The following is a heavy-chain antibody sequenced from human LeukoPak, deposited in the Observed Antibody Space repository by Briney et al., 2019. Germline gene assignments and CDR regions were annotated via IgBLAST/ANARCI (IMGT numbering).Heavy chain of an antibody. D-gene: IGHD3-10*01. V-gene: IGHV1-2*02. CDR3: ARGSYYYGSGDDY. J-gene: IGHJ4*02. CDR2: INPNSGGT. Sequence: ASVKVSCKASGYTCTGYYMHWVRQAPGQGLEWMGWINPNSGGTNYAQKFQGRVTMTRDTSISTAYMELSRLRSDDTAVYYCARGSYYYGSGDDYWGQGTLVTVSS. CDR1: GYTCTGYY.